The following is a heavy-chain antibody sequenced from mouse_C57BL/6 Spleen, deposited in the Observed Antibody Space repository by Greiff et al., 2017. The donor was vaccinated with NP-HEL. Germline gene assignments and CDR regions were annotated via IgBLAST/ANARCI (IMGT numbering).Heavy chain of an antibody. CDR1: GYAFSSSW. CDR3: ARGFGYYGSSYGTWFAY. V-gene: IGHV1-82*01. J-gene: IGHJ3*01. D-gene: IGHD1-1*01. Sequence: QVQLQQSGPELVKPGASVKISCKASGYAFSSSWMNWVKQRPGKGLEWIGRIYPGDGDTNYNGKFKGKATLTADKSSSTAYMQLSSLTSEDSAVYFCARGFGYYGSSYGTWFAYWGQGTLVTVSA. CDR2: IYPGDGDT.